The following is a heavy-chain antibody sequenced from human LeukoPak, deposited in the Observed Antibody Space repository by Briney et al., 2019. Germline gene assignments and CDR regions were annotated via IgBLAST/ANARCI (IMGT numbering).Heavy chain of an antibody. J-gene: IGHJ4*02. CDR1: GFNFRKYV. CDR2: INNHDGNT. CDR3: ARDYYDSGSYGGISFDY. Sequence: GGSLRLSCAASGFNFRKYVMTWVRQAPGKGLEWVSGINNHDGNTYNADSVKGRFFISRDDSRSTLYLQMNSLRAEDTAVYYCARDYYDSGSYGGISFDYWGQGTLVTVSS. V-gene: IGHV3-23*01. D-gene: IGHD3-10*01.